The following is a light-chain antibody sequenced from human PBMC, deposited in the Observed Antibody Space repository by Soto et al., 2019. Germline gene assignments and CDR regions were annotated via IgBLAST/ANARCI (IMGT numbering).Light chain of an antibody. CDR2: ENN. J-gene: IGLJ3*02. CDR1: SSNIGNNY. V-gene: IGLV1-51*02. CDR3: GTWDSSLSNGDV. Sequence: QLVLTQPPSMSAAPGQKVTISCSGSSSNIGNNYVSWYQQLPGTAPKLLIYENNKRPSGIPDRFSGSKSGTSATLGITGLQTGDEADYYCGTWDSSLSNGDVFGGGTKLTVL.